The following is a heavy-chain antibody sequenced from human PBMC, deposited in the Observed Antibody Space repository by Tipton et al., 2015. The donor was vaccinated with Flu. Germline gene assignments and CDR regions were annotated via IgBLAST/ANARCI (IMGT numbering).Heavy chain of an antibody. D-gene: IGHD3-10*01. CDR3: ARGYGSGSYYPFYYYFYGMDV. CDR2: IGTAGDT. V-gene: IGHV3-13*01. Sequence: SLRLSCAASGFPFSSSDMHWVRQATGKGLEWVSAIGTAGDTYYPGSVKGRFTISRENAKNSLYLQMNSLRAGDTAVYYCARGYGSGSYYPFYYYFYGMDVWGQGTTVTVSS. CDR1: GFPFSSSD. J-gene: IGHJ6*02.